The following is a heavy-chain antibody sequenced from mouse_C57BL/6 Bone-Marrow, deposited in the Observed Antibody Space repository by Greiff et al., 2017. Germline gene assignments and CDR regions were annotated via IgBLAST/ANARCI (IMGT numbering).Heavy chain of an antibody. CDR3: AILLRYSWFAY. J-gene: IGHJ3*01. V-gene: IGHV1-74*01. D-gene: IGHD1-1*01. CDR2: IHPSDSDT. CDR1: GYTFTSYW. Sequence: QVQLKQPGAELVKPGASVKVSCKASGYTFTSYWMHWVKQRPGQGLEWIGRIHPSDSDTNYNQKFKGKATLTVDKSSSTAYMQLSSLTSEDSAVYYCAILLRYSWFAYGGQGTLVTVSA.